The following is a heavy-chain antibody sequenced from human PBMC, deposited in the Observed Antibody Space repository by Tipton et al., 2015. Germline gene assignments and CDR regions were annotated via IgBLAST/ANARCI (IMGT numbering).Heavy chain of an antibody. CDR2: INWNSGSL. V-gene: IGHV3-9*01. D-gene: IGHD3-16*01. CDR1: GFTFDDYA. J-gene: IGHJ4*02. CDR3: AKGGMLVASPAHY. Sequence: RSLRLSCAASGFTFDDYAMHWVRQTPGKGLEWVSGINWNSGSLYYADSVKGRFTISRDNAKNSLYLQMNSLRTEDTGLYYCAKGGMLVASPAHYWGQGTLVTVSS.